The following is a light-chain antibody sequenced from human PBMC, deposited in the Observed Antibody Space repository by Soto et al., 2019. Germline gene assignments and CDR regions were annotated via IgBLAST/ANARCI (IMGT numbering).Light chain of an antibody. J-gene: IGLJ1*01. V-gene: IGLV2-14*01. CDR3: GTWDSSLSAYV. Sequence: QSALTQPASVSGSPGQSITISCTGSSSDVGGYNYVSWYQHHPGKAPKLMIYEVSHRPSGVSNRFSGSKSGSTASLTISGLQAEDEADYYCGTWDSSLSAYVFGTGTKVTVL. CDR1: SSDVGGYNY. CDR2: EVS.